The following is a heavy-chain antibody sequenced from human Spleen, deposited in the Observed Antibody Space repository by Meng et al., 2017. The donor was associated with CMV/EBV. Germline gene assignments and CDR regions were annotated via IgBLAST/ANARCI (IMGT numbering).Heavy chain of an antibody. D-gene: IGHD2-2*01. CDR2: IYYSGST. CDR3: ATGYCSSTSCLDY. CDR1: GGSVSSGSYY. Sequence: VAGGSVSSGSYYWSWIRQPPGKGLEWIGYIYYSGSTNYNPSLKSRVTISVDTSKNQFSLKLSSVTAADTAVYYCATGYCSSTSCLDYWGQGTLVTVSS. V-gene: IGHV4-61*01. J-gene: IGHJ4*02.